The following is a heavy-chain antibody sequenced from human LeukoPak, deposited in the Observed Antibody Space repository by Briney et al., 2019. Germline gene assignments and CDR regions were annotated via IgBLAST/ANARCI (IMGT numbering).Heavy chain of an antibody. CDR2: IYTSGST. Sequence: SETLSLTCTVSGGSISSYYWSWIRQPAGKGLEWIGRIYTSGSTNYNPSLKSRVTMSVDTSKNQFSLKLSSVTAADTAVYYCARDRGYGGNSEHDYWGQGTLVTVSS. CDR1: GGSISSYY. J-gene: IGHJ4*02. CDR3: ARDRGYGGNSEHDY. D-gene: IGHD4-23*01. V-gene: IGHV4-4*07.